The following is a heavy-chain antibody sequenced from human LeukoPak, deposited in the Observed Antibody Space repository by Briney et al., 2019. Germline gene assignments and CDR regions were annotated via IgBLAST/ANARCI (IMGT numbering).Heavy chain of an antibody. CDR2: ISNSCSTI. D-gene: IGHD3-22*01. CDR3: ARDSDSKFYYYMDV. Sequence: PGGSLRLSCAASGFTFSSYEMNWVRQAPGKGLEWVSYISNSCSTIYYADSVKGRFTISRDNAKNSLYLQMNSLRAEDTAVYYCARDSDSKFYYYMDVWGKGTTVTVSS. CDR1: GFTFSSYE. J-gene: IGHJ6*03. V-gene: IGHV3-48*03.